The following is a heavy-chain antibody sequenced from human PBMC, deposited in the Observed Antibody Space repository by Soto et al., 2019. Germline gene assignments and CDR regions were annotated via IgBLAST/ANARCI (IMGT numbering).Heavy chain of an antibody. D-gene: IGHD2-21*01. CDR2: INHSGST. Sequence: QVHLQQWGAGLLKPSETLSLTCAVYGGSFSGYYWSWIRQPPGKGLEWIGEINHSGSTNYNPSLKSAAFISVGASNNQFSMKLGTVTARATAVYYCARGPRDCYNQHSYSDHLGRGTLVTVSS. J-gene: IGHJ2*01. CDR1: GGSFSGYY. CDR3: ARGPRDCYNQHSYSDH. V-gene: IGHV4-34*01.